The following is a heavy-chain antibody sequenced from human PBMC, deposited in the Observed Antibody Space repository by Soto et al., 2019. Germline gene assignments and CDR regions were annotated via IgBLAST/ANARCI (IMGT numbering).Heavy chain of an antibody. Sequence: PSETLSLTCAVSGGSISSSNWWSWVRQPPGKGLEWIGEIYHSGSTNYNPSLKSRVTISVDKSKNQFSLKLSSVTAADTAVYYCARLVAGTLQYYYYYGMDVWGQGTTVTVSS. J-gene: IGHJ6*02. CDR3: ARLVAGTLQYYYYYGMDV. CDR1: GGSISSSNW. D-gene: IGHD6-19*01. CDR2: IYHSGST. V-gene: IGHV4-4*02.